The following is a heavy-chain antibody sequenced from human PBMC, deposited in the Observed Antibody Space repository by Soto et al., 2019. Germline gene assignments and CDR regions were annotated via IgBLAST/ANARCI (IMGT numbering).Heavy chain of an antibody. Sequence: PSETLSDTWTISGGSISRSSYYWGWIRQPPGKGLEWIGSIYYSGSTYYNPSLKSRVTISVDTSKNQFSLKLSSVTAADTAVYYCASQDIVVVPAAWYYYDGLAVWGQWTTVT. CDR2: IYYSGST. V-gene: IGHV4-39*01. D-gene: IGHD2-2*01. J-gene: IGHJ6*02. CDR3: ASQDIVVVPAAWYYYDGLAV. CDR1: GGSISRSSYY.